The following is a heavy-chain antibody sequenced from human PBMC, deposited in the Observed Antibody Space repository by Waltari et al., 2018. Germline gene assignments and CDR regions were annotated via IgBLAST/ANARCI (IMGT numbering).Heavy chain of an antibody. CDR2: INHSGST. J-gene: IGHJ4*02. CDR3: ARRTGRGTITRGGELDY. CDR1: GGSFSGYY. D-gene: IGHD3-10*01. V-gene: IGHV4-34*01. Sequence: QVQLQQWGAGLLKPSETLSLTCAVYGGSFSGYYWSWIRQPPGKGLEWIGEINHSGSTTSHPHLKGRVDISVDTSNNQCSPKLSVGNAAGSAWYYCARRTGRGTITRGGELDYWGQGTLVTVSS.